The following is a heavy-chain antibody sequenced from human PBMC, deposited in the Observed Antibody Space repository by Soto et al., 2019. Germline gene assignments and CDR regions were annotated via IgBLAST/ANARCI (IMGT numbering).Heavy chain of an antibody. Sequence: ASVKVSCKASGGTFSSYAISWVRQAPGQGLEWMGGIIPIFGTANYAQRFQGRVTITADESTSTAYMELSGLRSEDTAVYYCARDSPSPYSSQNYYFDYWGQGTLVTVSS. CDR2: IIPIFGTA. CDR1: GGTFSSYA. V-gene: IGHV1-69*13. D-gene: IGHD6-13*01. CDR3: ARDSPSPYSSQNYYFDY. J-gene: IGHJ4*02.